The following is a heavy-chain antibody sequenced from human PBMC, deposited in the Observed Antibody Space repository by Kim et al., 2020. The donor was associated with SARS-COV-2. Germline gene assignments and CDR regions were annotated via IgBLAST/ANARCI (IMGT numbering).Heavy chain of an antibody. CDR3: ASWDIVVVTSGDDAFDI. CDR1: GFTFSSYA. Sequence: GGSLRLSCAASGFTFSSYAMHWVRQAPGKGLEWVAVISYDGSNKYYADSVKGRFTISRDNSKNTLYLQMNSLRAEDTAVYYCASWDIVVVTSGDDAFDI. D-gene: IGHD2-2*01. J-gene: IGHJ3*02. V-gene: IGHV3-30*04. CDR2: ISYDGSNK.